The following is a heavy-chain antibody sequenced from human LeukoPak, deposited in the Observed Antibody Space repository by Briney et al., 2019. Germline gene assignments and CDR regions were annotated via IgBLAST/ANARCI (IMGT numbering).Heavy chain of an antibody. D-gene: IGHD3-10*01. CDR3: VGPDSQFDC. CDR2: ISSNNLHI. Sequence: GGSLRLSCAASGFTFSDQSMNWVRQAPGKGLEWVSSISSNNLHIFYADSVKGRFTISRDNSKNSLYLQMNNLRAEDTAVYYCVGPDSQFDCWGQGTLVTVSS. J-gene: IGHJ4*02. CDR1: GFTFSDQS. V-gene: IGHV3-21*01.